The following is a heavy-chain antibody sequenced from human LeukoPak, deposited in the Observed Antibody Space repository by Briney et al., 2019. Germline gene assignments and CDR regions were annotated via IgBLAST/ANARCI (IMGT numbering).Heavy chain of an antibody. CDR3: ATSYTATDAFDI. D-gene: IGHD5-18*01. CDR2: IFYTGST. CDR1: GGSLSRGGYY. Sequence: SETLSLTCSVSGGSLSRGGYYWGWIRQHPEKGLEWIGHIFYTGSTYYNPSLESRVTISVDTSKNQFSLKLSSVTAADTAVYYCATSYTATDAFDIWGQGTMVTVSS. V-gene: IGHV4-31*03. J-gene: IGHJ3*02.